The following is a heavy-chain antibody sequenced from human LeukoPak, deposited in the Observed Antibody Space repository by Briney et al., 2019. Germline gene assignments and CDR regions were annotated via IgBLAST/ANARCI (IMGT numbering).Heavy chain of an antibody. CDR1: GYSFTSYW. CDR3: ARHADDSYAIEGYYYGMDV. CDR2: IYPGDSDT. Sequence: AGESLKISCKGSGYSFTSYWIGWVRQMPGKGLEWMGIIYPGDSDTRYSPSFQGQVTISADKSISTAYLQWSSLKASDTAMYYCARHADDSYAIEGYYYGMDVWGQGTTVTVSS. J-gene: IGHJ6*02. V-gene: IGHV5-51*01. D-gene: IGHD5-18*01.